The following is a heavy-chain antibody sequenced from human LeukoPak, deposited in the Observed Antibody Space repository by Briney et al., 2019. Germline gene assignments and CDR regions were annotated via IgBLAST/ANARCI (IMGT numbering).Heavy chain of an antibody. Sequence: AGGSLRLSCAVAGFTFSTCWMSWVRQAPGKGLEWVANINQDGSEKYYVDSVKGRFTISRDNAKNSLYLQMSSLRAEDTAVYYCARALGDIAVAGTGWFDPWGQGTLVTVSS. CDR2: INQDGSEK. CDR1: GFTFSTCW. J-gene: IGHJ5*02. D-gene: IGHD6-19*01. CDR3: ARALGDIAVAGTGWFDP. V-gene: IGHV3-7*04.